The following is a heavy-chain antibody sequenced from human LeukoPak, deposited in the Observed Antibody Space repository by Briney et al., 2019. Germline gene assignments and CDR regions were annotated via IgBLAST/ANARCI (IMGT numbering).Heavy chain of an antibody. CDR1: GYTFTGYY. D-gene: IGHD3-3*01. J-gene: IGHJ6*02. Sequence: GASVKVSCKASGYTFTGYYMHWVRQAPGQGLEWMGWINPNSGGTNYAQKFQGRVTMTRDTSISTAYMELSRLRSDDTAVYYCAREVLFLEWLCGESSGMGIWGQGTTVTVAS. CDR3: AREVLFLEWLCGESSGMGI. CDR2: INPNSGGT. V-gene: IGHV1-2*02.